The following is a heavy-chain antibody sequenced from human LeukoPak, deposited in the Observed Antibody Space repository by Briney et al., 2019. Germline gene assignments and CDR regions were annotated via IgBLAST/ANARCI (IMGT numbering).Heavy chain of an antibody. J-gene: IGHJ4*02. Sequence: PGGSLRLSCAASGLTFSSHWMHWVRQAPGKGLVWVSRITNDGSSTTYADSVKGRFTISRDNAKNMLYLQVNSLRAEDTAVYYCGKVSYNFWSGYFYWGQGTLVTVSS. CDR3: GKVSYNFWSGYFY. CDR2: ITNDGSST. D-gene: IGHD3-3*01. V-gene: IGHV3-74*01. CDR1: GLTFSSHW.